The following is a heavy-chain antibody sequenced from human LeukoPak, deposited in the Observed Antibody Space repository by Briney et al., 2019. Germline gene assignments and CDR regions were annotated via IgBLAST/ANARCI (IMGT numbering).Heavy chain of an antibody. Sequence: GGSLRLSCAASGFTFDDYGMSWVRQAPRKGLEWVSGINWNGGSTGYADSVKGRFTISRDNAKNSLYLQMKSLRAEDTALYYCARYDYDILTGYYGYMDVWGKGTTVTVSS. J-gene: IGHJ6*03. CDR1: GFTFDDYG. CDR3: ARYDYDILTGYYGYMDV. CDR2: INWNGGST. D-gene: IGHD3-9*01. V-gene: IGHV3-20*04.